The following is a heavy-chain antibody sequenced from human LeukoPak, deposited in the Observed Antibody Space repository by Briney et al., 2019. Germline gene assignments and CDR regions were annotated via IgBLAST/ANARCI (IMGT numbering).Heavy chain of an antibody. CDR2: IGSASSYT. CDR3: ARDRNWGPDY. CDR1: GFIFSDYY. Sequence: GGSLRLSCAASGFIFSDYYMSWIRQAPGKGLEWVSYIGSASSYTNDADSVKGRFTISRDNAKNSLYLQMNSLRAEDTAVYYCARDRNWGPDYWGQGTLVTVSS. V-gene: IGHV3-11*06. J-gene: IGHJ4*02. D-gene: IGHD7-27*01.